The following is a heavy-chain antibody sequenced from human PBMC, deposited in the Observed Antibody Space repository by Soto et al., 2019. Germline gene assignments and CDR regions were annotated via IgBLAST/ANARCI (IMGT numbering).Heavy chain of an antibody. V-gene: IGHV4-30-4*01. CDR1: GGSISSGDYY. CDR3: ASNSYGYIFYDH. Sequence: PSETLSRTCTVSGGSISSGDYYWSWIRQPPGKGLEWIGYIYYSGSTYYSPSLKSRVTISVDTSKNQFSLKLSPVTAADTAVYYCASNSYGYIFYDHWGQGTLVTVSS. CDR2: IYYSGST. D-gene: IGHD5-18*01. J-gene: IGHJ4*02.